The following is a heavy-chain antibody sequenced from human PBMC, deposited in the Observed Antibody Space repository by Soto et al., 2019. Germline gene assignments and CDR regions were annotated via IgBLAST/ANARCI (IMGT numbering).Heavy chain of an antibody. CDR1: GYTFTSYA. D-gene: IGHD6-19*01. V-gene: IGHV1-3*01. CDR2: FNAGNGNT. CDR3: ARGRMWGERWLVLHY. Sequence: QVQLVQSGAEVKKPGASVKVSCKASGYTFTSYAMHWVRQAPGQRLEWMGWFNAGNGNTKYSQKFQGRVTITRDTSASTAYMELSSLRSEDTAVYYCARGRMWGERWLVLHYWGQGNLVTVSS. J-gene: IGHJ4*02.